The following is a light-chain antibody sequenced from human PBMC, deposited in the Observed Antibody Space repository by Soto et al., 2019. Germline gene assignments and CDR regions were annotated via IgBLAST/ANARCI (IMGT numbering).Light chain of an antibody. CDR2: GAS. J-gene: IGKJ1*01. CDR3: QQFGSSSWT. Sequence: ESVLTQSPGTLSLSPGEKATLSCRASQSVSSSYLAGYQQKPGQAPRLLIYGASSSANGIPDMFSGSGSGTDFTLTVSRLEPEDCAVYYCQQFGSSSWTFGQGTKVEIK. CDR1: QSVSSSY. V-gene: IGKV3-20*01.